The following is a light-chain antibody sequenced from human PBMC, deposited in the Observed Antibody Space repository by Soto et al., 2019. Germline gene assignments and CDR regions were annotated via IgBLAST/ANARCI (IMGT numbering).Light chain of an antibody. J-gene: IGKJ5*01. CDR2: SAS. CDR3: QQYNNWPPIT. V-gene: IGKV3-15*01. Sequence: ETVMAQSPATLSVSPGETATLSCMASQRVSRKVAWYQQKPGQAPRLLIHSASTRATGIPARFSGSGSGTEFTLTISSLQSEDFAVYCCQQYNNWPPITFGQGTRLEI. CDR1: QRVSRK.